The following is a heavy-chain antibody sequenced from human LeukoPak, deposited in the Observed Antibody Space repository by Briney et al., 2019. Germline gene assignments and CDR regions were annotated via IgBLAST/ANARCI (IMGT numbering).Heavy chain of an antibody. V-gene: IGHV4-31*03. CDR2: IYYSGST. J-gene: IGHJ4*02. CDR3: ARAVYDYIWGSYRFDY. CDR1: GGSISSGGYY. D-gene: IGHD3-16*02. Sequence: SQTLSLTCTVSGGSISSGGYYWSWIRQHPGKCLGWIGFIYYSGSTYYNPSLKSRVTFSVDTSKNQFSLKLSSVNAADTAVYYCARAVYDYIWGSYRFDYWGQGTLVTVSS.